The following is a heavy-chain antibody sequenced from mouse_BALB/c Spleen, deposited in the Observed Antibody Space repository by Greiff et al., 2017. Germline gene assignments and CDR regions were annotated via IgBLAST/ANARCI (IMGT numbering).Heavy chain of an antibody. CDR1: GYTFTSYW. CDR2: INPSTGYT. J-gene: IGHJ2*01. D-gene: IGHD1-1*01. CDR3: ARGLLLRSDY. Sequence: QVQLKQSGAELAKPGASVKMSCKASGYTFTSYWMHWVKQRPGQGLEWIGYINPSTGYTEYNQKFKDKATLTADKSSSTACMQLSSLTSEDSAVYYCARGLLLRSDYWGQGTTLTVSS. V-gene: IGHV1-7*01.